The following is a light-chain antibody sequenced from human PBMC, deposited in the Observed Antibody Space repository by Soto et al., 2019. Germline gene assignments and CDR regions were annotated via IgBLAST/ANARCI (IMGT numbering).Light chain of an antibody. CDR2: GAS. CDR1: HSFSSSY. Sequence: EIELTQSPGTLSLSLGERATLSCRASHSFSSSYLAWYQQKPGQPPRLLIYGASSRATGIPDRFSGSGSGTVFTLTIGRLEPEDFAVYYCQQYGNSPGTFGQGTKLEIK. CDR3: QQYGNSPGT. J-gene: IGKJ1*01. V-gene: IGKV3-20*01.